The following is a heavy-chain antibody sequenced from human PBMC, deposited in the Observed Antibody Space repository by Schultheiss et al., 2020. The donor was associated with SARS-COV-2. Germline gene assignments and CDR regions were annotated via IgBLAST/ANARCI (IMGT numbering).Heavy chain of an antibody. CDR2: ISYDGSNK. Sequence: GGSLRLSCAASGFTFSTYAMHWVRQAPGKGLEWVAVISYDGSNKYYADSVEGRFTMSRDNSKNTLYLQMNSLRAEDTAVYYCAKYGRKAVAGADDWFDPWGQGTLVTVSS. J-gene: IGHJ5*02. CDR1: GFTFSTYA. V-gene: IGHV3-30*18. D-gene: IGHD6-19*01. CDR3: AKYGRKAVAGADDWFDP.